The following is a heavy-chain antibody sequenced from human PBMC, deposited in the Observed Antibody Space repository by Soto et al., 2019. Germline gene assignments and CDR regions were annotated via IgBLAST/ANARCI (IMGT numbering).Heavy chain of an antibody. D-gene: IGHD3-22*01. J-gene: IGHJ3*02. CDR3: GTWDRSGYYPRGAFDI. CDR1: GGTFSSYA. CDR2: IIPIFGTA. V-gene: IGHV1-69*01. Sequence: QVQLVQSGAEVKKPGSSVKVSCKASGGTFSSYAISWVRQAPGQGLEWMGGIIPIFGTANYAQKFQGRVTITADESTSTAYMELSSLRSEDTAVYYCGTWDRSGYYPRGAFDIWGQGTMVTVSS.